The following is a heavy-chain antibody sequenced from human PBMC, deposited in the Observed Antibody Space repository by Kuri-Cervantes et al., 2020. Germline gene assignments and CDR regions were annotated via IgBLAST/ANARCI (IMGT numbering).Heavy chain of an antibody. CDR3: ARPPPGAAYEYWYGMDV. Sequence: ASVKVSCKASGYTFTSYDINWVRQATGQGLEWMGWMNPNSGNTGYAQKFQGRVTITADESTSTAYMELSSLRSENTAVYYCARPPPGAAYEYWYGMDVWGQGTTVTVSS. V-gene: IGHV1-8*01. J-gene: IGHJ6*02. D-gene: IGHD3-10*01. CDR1: GYTFTSYD. CDR2: MNPNSGNT.